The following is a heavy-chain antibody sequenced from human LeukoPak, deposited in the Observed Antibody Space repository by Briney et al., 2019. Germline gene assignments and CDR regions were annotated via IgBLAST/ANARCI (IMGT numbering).Heavy chain of an antibody. D-gene: IGHD6-6*01. CDR2: IYTSAST. J-gene: IGHJ2*01. Sequence: SETLSLTCTVSGGSISSYYWSWIRQPPRQGLEWIGYIYTSASTNYNPSLKSRVNISVDTSKNQFSLKLSSVTAADTAVYYCASIEYSSSLHWYFDLWGRGTLVTVSS. CDR3: ASIEYSSSLHWYFDL. CDR1: GGSISSYY. V-gene: IGHV4-4*09.